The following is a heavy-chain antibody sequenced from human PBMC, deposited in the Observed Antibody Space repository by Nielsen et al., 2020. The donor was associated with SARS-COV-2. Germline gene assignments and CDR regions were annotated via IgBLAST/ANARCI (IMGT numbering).Heavy chain of an antibody. Sequence: GSLKISCTASGFTFSYYEMNWVRQAPGQGLEWVSYISGNGENIDYADFVEGRFTLSRDNAENSLYLQLNSLRAEDTALYYCAREQRTSGFDYWGQGILVTVSP. CDR2: ISGNGENI. J-gene: IGHJ4*02. CDR1: GFTFSYYE. D-gene: IGHD2-2*01. V-gene: IGHV3-48*03. CDR3: AREQRTSGFDY.